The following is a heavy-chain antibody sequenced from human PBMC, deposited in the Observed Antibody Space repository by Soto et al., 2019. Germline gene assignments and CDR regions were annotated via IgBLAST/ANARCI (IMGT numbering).Heavy chain of an antibody. CDR3: ARMGRGYCSGGSCPSYYYYGMDV. Sequence: SGPTLVNPTQTLTLTCTFSGFSLSTSGVGVGWIRQPPGKALEWLALIYWDDDERYSPSLKSRLTITKDTSKNQVVLTMTNMDPLDTATYYCARMGRGYCSGGSCPSYYYYGMDVWGQGT. CDR1: GFSLSTSGVG. V-gene: IGHV2-5*02. J-gene: IGHJ6*02. CDR2: IYWDDDE. D-gene: IGHD2-15*01.